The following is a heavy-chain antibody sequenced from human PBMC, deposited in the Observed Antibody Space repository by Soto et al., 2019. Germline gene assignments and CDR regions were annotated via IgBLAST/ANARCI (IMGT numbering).Heavy chain of an antibody. CDR1: GGSFSGYY. D-gene: IGHD6-6*01. J-gene: IGHJ6*02. Sequence: PSETRSPTCAVYGGSFSGYYWSWIRQPPGKGLEWIGEINHSGSTNYNPSLKRRVTISVXXXKXXXXLKLXSXXAAXTAVYYCARGRVAARPSRSGMDVWGQGTPVT. CDR2: INHSGST. CDR3: ARGRVAARPSRSGMDV. V-gene: IGHV4-34*01.